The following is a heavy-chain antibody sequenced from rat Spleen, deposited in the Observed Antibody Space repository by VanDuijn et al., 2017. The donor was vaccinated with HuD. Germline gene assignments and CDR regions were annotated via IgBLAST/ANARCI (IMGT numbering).Heavy chain of an antibody. V-gene: IGHV5-7*01. CDR1: GFTFSDYN. D-gene: IGHD1-1*01. Sequence: EVQLVESGGGLVQPGRSLKLSCEASGFTFSDYNMAWVRQAPKKGLEWVATISYNGRGTYYGDSVQGRFTISRDSAESTLSLQMDSLRSEDTATYYCARQDSPFDYWGQGVMVTVSS. CDR3: ARQDSPFDY. J-gene: IGHJ2*01. CDR2: ISYNGRGT.